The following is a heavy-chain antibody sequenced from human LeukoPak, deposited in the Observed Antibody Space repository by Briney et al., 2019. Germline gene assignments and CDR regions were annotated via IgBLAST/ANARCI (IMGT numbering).Heavy chain of an antibody. CDR3: ARDGDSYYDFWSGYYIGGGFDY. CDR2: INWNGGST. J-gene: IGHJ4*02. Sequence: AGGSLRLSCAASGFTFDDYGMSWVRQAPGKGLEWVSGINWNGGSTGYADSVKGRFTISRDNAKNSLYLQMNSLRAEDTAVYYCARDGDSYYDFWSGYYIGGGFDYWGQGTLVTVSS. CDR1: GFTFDDYG. V-gene: IGHV3-20*04. D-gene: IGHD3-3*01.